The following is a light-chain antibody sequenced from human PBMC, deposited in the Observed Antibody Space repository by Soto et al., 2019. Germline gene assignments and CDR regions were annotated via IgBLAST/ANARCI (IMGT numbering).Light chain of an antibody. CDR1: QGISSY. V-gene: IGKV1-9*01. Sequence: DIPLTQSPSFLSASVGDRVTITSRASQGISSYLAWYQQKPGKAPNLLIYTASTLQSGVPSRFSGSGSGTEFTLTISSLQPEDFATYYCQQHNSYPLTFGGGTKVEIK. J-gene: IGKJ4*01. CDR2: TAS. CDR3: QQHNSYPLT.